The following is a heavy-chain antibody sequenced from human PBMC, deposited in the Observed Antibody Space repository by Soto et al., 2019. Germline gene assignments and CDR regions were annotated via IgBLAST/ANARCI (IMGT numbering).Heavy chain of an antibody. CDR3: TRHRIIWANHMTAAVSNDGFDI. Sequence: EVQLVESGGGLVQPGGSLKLSCVASGFAFSDSAIHWVGQSSGKGLEWVGRIKDKGNNYAIAYAASVTGRFTVSRDDSKNTAYLQINSLKIEDTAIYFCTRHRIIWANHMTAAVSNDGFDIWGQGTMVTVSS. J-gene: IGHJ3*02. D-gene: IGHD2-21*02. CDR1: GFAFSDSA. V-gene: IGHV3-73*01. CDR2: IKDKGNNYAI.